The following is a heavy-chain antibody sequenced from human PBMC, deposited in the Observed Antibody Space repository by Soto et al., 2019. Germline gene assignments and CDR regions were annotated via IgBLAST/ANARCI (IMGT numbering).Heavy chain of an antibody. CDR3: ARDPSAYCGGDCYSCDY. CDR2: ISYDGSNK. D-gene: IGHD2-21*02. J-gene: IGHJ4*02. V-gene: IGHV3-30-3*01. Sequence: QVQLVESGGGVVQPGRSLRLSCAASGFTFSSYAMHWVRQAPGKGLEWVAVISYDGSNKYYADSVKGRFTISRDNSKNTLYLQMNSLRAEDTAVYYCARDPSAYCGGDCYSCDYWGQGTLVTVSS. CDR1: GFTFSSYA.